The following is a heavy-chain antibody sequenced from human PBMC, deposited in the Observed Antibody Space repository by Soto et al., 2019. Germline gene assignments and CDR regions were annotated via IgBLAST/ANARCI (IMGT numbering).Heavy chain of an antibody. V-gene: IGHV4-34*01. CDR1: GGSFSGYC. D-gene: IGHD2-8*02. CDR3: ARDKITGLFDY. Sequence: QVQLQQWGAGLLKPSETLSLTCAVYGGSFSGYCWTWIRQPPGTGLEWIGEINHSGSTNYNPSLKSRVTKAVDTSKNQFSLKLTSVTAADTAVYYCARDKITGLFDYWGQGTLVTVSS. J-gene: IGHJ4*02. CDR2: INHSGST.